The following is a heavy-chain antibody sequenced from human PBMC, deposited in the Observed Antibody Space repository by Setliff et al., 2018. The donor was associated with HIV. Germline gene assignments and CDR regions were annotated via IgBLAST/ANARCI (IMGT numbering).Heavy chain of an antibody. CDR3: ATGSITIFGVVISGNYYYYGMDV. CDR2: IIPILGIA. J-gene: IGHJ6*02. Sequence: SVKVSCKASGGTFSSYTISWVRQAPGQGLEWMGRIIPILGIANYAQKFQGRVTITADKSTSTAYMELSSLRSEDTAVYYCATGSITIFGVVISGNYYYYGMDVWGQGTTVTVSS. D-gene: IGHD3-3*01. V-gene: IGHV1-69*02. CDR1: GGTFSSYT.